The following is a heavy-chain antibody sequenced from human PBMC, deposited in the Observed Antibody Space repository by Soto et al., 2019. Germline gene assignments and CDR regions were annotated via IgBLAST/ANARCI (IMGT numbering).Heavy chain of an antibody. CDR1: GFTFSSYG. D-gene: IGHD3-10*01. J-gene: IGHJ4*02. CDR2: ISYDGSNK. Sequence: QVQLVESGGGVVQPGRSLRLSCAASGFTFSSYGMHWLRQAPGQGLEWVAVISYDGSNKYYADSVKGRFTISRDNSKNALYQQMNSLRAEDTAVYYCAKLYGWGMRIDYWGQGTLVTVSS. V-gene: IGHV3-30*18. CDR3: AKLYGWGMRIDY.